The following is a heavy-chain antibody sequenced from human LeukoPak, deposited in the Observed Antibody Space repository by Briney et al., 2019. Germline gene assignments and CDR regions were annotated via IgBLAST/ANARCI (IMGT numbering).Heavy chain of an antibody. D-gene: IGHD3-10*01. CDR3: VRDVTMVRGVLGY. CDR2: ISAYNGNT. V-gene: IGHV1-18*01. CDR1: GYTFTSYG. Sequence: ASVKVSCKASGYTFTSYGISWVRQAPGQGLEWMGWISAYNGNTIYAQKLQGRVTMTTDTSTSTAYTELRSLRSDDTAVYYCVRDVTMVRGVLGYWGQGTLVTVSS. J-gene: IGHJ4*02.